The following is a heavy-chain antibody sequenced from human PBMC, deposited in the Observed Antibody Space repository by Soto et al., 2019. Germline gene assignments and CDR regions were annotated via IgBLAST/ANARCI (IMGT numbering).Heavy chain of an antibody. Sequence: QVQLQESGPGLVKPSETLSLTCTVSGGSVSSGSYYWSWIRQPPGKALEWIGYVYYTGNTNYNPSLTSRVTISVDTSKNQFSLKLSSVTAADTAVYYCARRGSSWRDCWFDPWGQGTLVTVSS. D-gene: IGHD6-13*01. J-gene: IGHJ5*02. CDR3: ARRGSSWRDCWFDP. CDR1: GGSVSSGSYY. CDR2: VYYTGNT. V-gene: IGHV4-61*01.